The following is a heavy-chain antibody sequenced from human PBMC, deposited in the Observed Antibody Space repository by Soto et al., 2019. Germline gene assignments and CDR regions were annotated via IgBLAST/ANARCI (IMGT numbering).Heavy chain of an antibody. CDR3: ARAVPFCLGP. V-gene: IGHV4-4*02. D-gene: IGHD3-16*01. CDR2: IYDTVTT. J-gene: IGHJ5*02. CDR1: GGSISSNEW. Sequence: QVQLQESGPGLVKPSGTLSLTCAISGGSISSNEWWSWVRQPPGKGLEWIGEIYDTVTTNYNPSLKSRVTIWIDKSKTQFSLKLTSLAAADTAVYYCARAVPFCLGPWGQGTLVTVSS.